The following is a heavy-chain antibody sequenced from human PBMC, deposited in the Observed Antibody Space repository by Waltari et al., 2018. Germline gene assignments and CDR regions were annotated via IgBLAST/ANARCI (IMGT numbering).Heavy chain of an antibody. J-gene: IGHJ4*02. D-gene: IGHD3-9*01. CDR1: GFTFSSYA. V-gene: IGHV3-23*01. Sequence: EVQLLESGGGLVQPGGSLRLSCAASGFTFSSYAMSWVRQATGKGLEWVSAISGSGGSTYYADSVKGRFTISRDNSKNTLYLQMNSLRAEDTAVYYCAKDGTHYDILTGYYIGGYFDYWGQGTLVTVSS. CDR2: ISGSGGST. CDR3: AKDGTHYDILTGYYIGGYFDY.